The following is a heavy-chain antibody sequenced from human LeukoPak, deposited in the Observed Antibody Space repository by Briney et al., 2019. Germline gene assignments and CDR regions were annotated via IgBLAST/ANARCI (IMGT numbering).Heavy chain of an antibody. V-gene: IGHV3-48*01. D-gene: IGHD3-10*01. CDR1: GFAFSTYS. J-gene: IGHJ3*01. Sequence: PGGSLRLSCAASGFAFSTYSMSWVRQAPGKGLEWVSHISSGSDTIYYADSVKGRFTISRDNAKNSLYLQMNRLRADDTAVYYCAGGSSEVLLWFGESPNWGQGTMVTVSS. CDR2: ISSGSDTI. CDR3: AGGSSEVLLWFGESPN.